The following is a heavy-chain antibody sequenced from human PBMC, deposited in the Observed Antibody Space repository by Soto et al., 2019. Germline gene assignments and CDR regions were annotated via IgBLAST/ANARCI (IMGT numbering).Heavy chain of an antibody. D-gene: IGHD6-19*01. Sequence: PGGSLRLSCAASGFTFSSYSMNWVRQAPGKGLEWVSSISSSSSYIYYADSVKGRFTISRDNAKNSLYLQMNSLRAEDTAVYYCARDPYSSGWQYYYYYYGMDVWGQGTTVTVSS. CDR3: ARDPYSSGWQYYYYYYGMDV. V-gene: IGHV3-21*01. CDR1: GFTFSSYS. CDR2: ISSSSSYI. J-gene: IGHJ6*02.